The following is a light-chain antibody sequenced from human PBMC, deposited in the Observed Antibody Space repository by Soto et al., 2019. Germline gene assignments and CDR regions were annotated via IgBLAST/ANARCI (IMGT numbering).Light chain of an antibody. Sequence: DVQMTQSPSSLSASVGDRVTITCRASQSVSKYLNWYQQKPGKAPKLLIYAASSLQSGVPSRFSCSGSGTEFTLTITSLQPEDFATYYCQQCYITPLTFGGGTKVEVK. CDR1: QSVSKY. V-gene: IGKV1-39*01. CDR2: AAS. CDR3: QQCYITPLT. J-gene: IGKJ4*01.